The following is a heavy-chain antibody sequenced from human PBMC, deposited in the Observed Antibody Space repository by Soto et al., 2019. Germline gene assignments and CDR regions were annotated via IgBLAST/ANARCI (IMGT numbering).Heavy chain of an antibody. CDR3: ARGDDTMIVVAEEGGLFDY. V-gene: IGHV3-23*01. Sequence: EVQLLESGGGLVQPGGSLRLSCAASGFTFSTYAMSWVRQAPGKGLEWVSVVSDSGGGANYADSVKGRFTISRDNSKNTLYLQMNSLRAEDTAVYYCARGDDTMIVVAEEGGLFDYWGQGTLVTVSS. CDR1: GFTFSTYA. CDR2: VSDSGGGA. J-gene: IGHJ4*02. D-gene: IGHD3-22*01.